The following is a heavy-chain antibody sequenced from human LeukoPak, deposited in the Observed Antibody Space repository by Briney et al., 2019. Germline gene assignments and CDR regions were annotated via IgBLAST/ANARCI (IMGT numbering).Heavy chain of an antibody. CDR1: GFTFSSYA. Sequence: GRSLRLSCAASGFTFSSYAIHWVRQAPGKGLEWVAVISYDGSNKYYADSVKGRFTISRDNSKNTLYLQMNSLRAEDTAVYYCARELLYYDSSGYYFKANNNWFDPWGQGTLVTVSS. CDR2: ISYDGSNK. J-gene: IGHJ5*02. V-gene: IGHV3-30-3*01. D-gene: IGHD3-22*01. CDR3: ARELLYYDSSGYYFKANNNWFDP.